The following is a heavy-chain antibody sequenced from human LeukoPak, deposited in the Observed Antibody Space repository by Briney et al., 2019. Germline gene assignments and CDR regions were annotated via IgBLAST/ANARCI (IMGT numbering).Heavy chain of an antibody. Sequence: SETLSLTCTVSGGSISSYYWSWIRQPPGKGLEWIGYIYCSGGTNDNPPLKSRVTISVDTSKNQFSLKLSSVTAADTAVYYFAGTFYSSSWYDYWGQGTLVTVSS. D-gene: IGHD6-13*01. J-gene: IGHJ4*02. CDR3: AGTFYSSSWYDY. CDR2: IYCSGGT. CDR1: GGSISSYY. V-gene: IGHV4-59*01.